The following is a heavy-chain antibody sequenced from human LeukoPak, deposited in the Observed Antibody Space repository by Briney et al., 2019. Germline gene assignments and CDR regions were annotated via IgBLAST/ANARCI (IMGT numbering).Heavy chain of an antibody. J-gene: IGHJ3*02. Sequence: GSLRLSCAASGFTFSNAWMSWVRQAPGKGLEWVGRIYTSGTTDYNPSLKSRVTISVDTSKNQFSLKLSSVTAADTAVYFCARGPYSYDSSGAFDIWGQGTMVTVSS. CDR2: IYTSGTT. D-gene: IGHD3-22*01. CDR1: GFTFSNAW. CDR3: ARGPYSYDSSGAFDI. V-gene: IGHV4-4*08.